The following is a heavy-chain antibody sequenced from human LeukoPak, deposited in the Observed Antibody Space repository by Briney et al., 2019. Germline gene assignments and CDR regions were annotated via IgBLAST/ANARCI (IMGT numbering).Heavy chain of an antibody. J-gene: IGHJ4*02. CDR1: GGSISSSSYY. CDR2: IYYSGST. D-gene: IGHD1-26*01. Sequence: SETLSLTCTVSGGSISSSSYYWGWIRQPPGKGLEWIGSIYYSGSTDYNPSLKSRVTMSVDTSKNQFSLKLSSVTAADTAVYYCARGGSYPPKGYYFDYWGQGTLVTVSS. V-gene: IGHV4-39*07. CDR3: ARGGSYPPKGYYFDY.